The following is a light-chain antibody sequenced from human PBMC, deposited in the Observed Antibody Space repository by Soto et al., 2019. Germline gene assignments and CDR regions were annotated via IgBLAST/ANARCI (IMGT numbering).Light chain of an antibody. CDR1: QRVYYSSNNKNY. CDR2: WAS. J-gene: IGKJ1*01. V-gene: IGKV4-1*01. CDR3: QQYYTTPPT. Sequence: DIMMTQSPDSLAVSLGERATINCKSSQRVYYSSNNKNYLAWYQQKLGQPPKLLIYWASTRESGVPDRFSGSGSGTDFTLTISSLQAEDVALYYCQQYYTTPPTFGQGTKVEIK.